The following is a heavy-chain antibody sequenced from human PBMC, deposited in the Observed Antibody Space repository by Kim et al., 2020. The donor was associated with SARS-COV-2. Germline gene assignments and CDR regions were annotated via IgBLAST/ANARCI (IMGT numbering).Heavy chain of an antibody. Sequence: GGSLRLSCAASGFTFSSYTMSWVRQAPGKGLEWVSAISGSGGSTYYADSVKGRFTISRDNSKNTLHLQMNSLRAEDTAVYYCASRRMSWADALDIWGQGTLAAVSS. J-gene: IGHJ3*02. CDR3: ASRRMSWADALDI. CDR2: ISGSGGST. CDR1: GFTFSSYT. D-gene: IGHD6-13*01. V-gene: IGHV3-23*01.